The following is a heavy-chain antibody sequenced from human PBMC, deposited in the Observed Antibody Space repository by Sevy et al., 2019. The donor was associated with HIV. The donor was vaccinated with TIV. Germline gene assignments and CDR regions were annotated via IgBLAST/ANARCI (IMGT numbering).Heavy chain of an antibody. V-gene: IGHV3-7*01. CDR3: AREYTRWPPYYFDY. CDR1: GFTFSSYW. CDR2: IKQDGSEK. D-gene: IGHD4-17*01. J-gene: IGHJ4*02. Sequence: GGSLRLSCAASGFTFSSYWMSWVRQAPGKGLEWVANIKQDGSEKYYVDSVKGRFTITRDNAKNSLYLQMNSLRAEDTAVYYCAREYTRWPPYYFDYWGQGTLVIVSS.